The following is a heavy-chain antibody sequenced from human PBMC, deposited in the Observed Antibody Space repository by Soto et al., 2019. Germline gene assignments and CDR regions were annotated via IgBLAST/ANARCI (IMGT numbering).Heavy chain of an antibody. D-gene: IGHD3-10*01. CDR3: ARMGVLLWFGESPSGYYYYGMDV. J-gene: IGHJ6*02. CDR2: IYHSGST. V-gene: IGHV4-4*02. CDR1: GGSISSSNW. Sequence: PSETLSLTCAVSGGSISSSNWWSWVRQPPGKGLEWIGEIYHSGSTNYNPSLKSRVTISVDKSKNQFSLKLSSVTAADTAVYYCARMGVLLWFGESPSGYYYYGMDVWGQGTTVTVSS.